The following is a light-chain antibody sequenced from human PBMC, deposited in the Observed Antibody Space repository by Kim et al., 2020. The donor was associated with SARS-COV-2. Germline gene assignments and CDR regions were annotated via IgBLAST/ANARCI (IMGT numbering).Light chain of an antibody. J-gene: IGLJ3*02. CDR2: GNS. CDR3: QSYDSSLSGRWV. CDR1: SSNIGAGYD. V-gene: IGLV1-40*01. Sequence: QSVLTQPPSVSGAPGPGFTISCTGSSSNIGAGYDVHWYQQLPGTAPKLLIYGNSNRPSGVPDRFSGSKSGTSASLAITGLQAEDEADYYCQSYDSSLSGRWVFGGGTKLTVL.